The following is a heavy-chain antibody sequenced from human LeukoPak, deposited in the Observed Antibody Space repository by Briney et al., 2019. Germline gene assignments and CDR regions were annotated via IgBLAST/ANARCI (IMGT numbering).Heavy chain of an antibody. Sequence: GRSLRLSCAASGFTVSSYGMHWVRQAPGKGLEWVAVISYDGSNKYYADSVKGRFTISRDNSKNTLYLQMNSLRAEDTAVYYCAKDPGVGRLSIDYWGQGTLVTVSS. CDR1: GFTVSSYG. V-gene: IGHV3-30*18. D-gene: IGHD2-15*01. J-gene: IGHJ4*02. CDR2: ISYDGSNK. CDR3: AKDPGVGRLSIDY.